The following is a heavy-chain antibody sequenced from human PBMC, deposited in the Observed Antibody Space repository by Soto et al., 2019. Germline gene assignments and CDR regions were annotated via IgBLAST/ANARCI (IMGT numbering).Heavy chain of an antibody. CDR3: ARHGITGSYYDAFAT. D-gene: IGHD1-26*01. CDR2: IKYSGTT. Sequence: EARSDRWSGSGGAIRRSSCHGCWIRQEPGKGLEWIASIKYSGTTFYNPSLKSRVTLSVDTSKNQFALKLSSVTAAETAVYYCARHGITGSYYDAFATRGQAPIVT. V-gene: IGHV4-39*01. J-gene: IGHJ3*02. CDR1: GGAIRRSSCH.